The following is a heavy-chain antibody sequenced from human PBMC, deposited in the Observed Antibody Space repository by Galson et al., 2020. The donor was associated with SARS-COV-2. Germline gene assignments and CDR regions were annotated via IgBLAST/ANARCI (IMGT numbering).Heavy chain of an antibody. Sequence: GESLKISCAASGFTFSASSMSWVRQAPGRGLEWVSTISGSGVDAWYADSVRGRLTISRDNSKNTLYLEMNSLRVDDTAIYYCVNDRSGSGSGGFDQWGQGTLVSVSP. CDR2: ISGSGVDA. CDR3: VNDRSGSGSGGFDQ. V-gene: IGHV3-23*01. J-gene: IGHJ4*02. D-gene: IGHD2-15*01. CDR1: GFTFSASS.